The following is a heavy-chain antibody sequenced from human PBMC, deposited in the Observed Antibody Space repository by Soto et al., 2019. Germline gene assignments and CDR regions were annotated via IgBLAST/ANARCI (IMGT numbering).Heavy chain of an antibody. CDR3: ARQGGGWDLKYFYYGLDV. Sequence: SETLSLTCIVSGDSISSSGYYWGWIRQPPGKSLQWIGIIYYSGSTYSNPSLKSRVTLSVDTSKNQFSLELTSVTAADTAVYYCARQGGGWDLKYFYYGLDVWGQGTTVTVSS. D-gene: IGHD6-19*01. CDR1: GDSISSSGYY. J-gene: IGHJ6*02. V-gene: IGHV4-39*01. CDR2: IYYSGST.